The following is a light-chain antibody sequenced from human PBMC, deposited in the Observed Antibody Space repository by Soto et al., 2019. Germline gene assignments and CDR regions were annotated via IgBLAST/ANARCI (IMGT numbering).Light chain of an antibody. J-gene: IGLJ1*01. V-gene: IGLV1-40*01. CDR3: QPYDSRLSGYV. CDR1: SSNIGAGYD. CDR2: GNS. Sequence: QSVLTQPPSVSGAPGQRVTISCTGSSSNIGAGYDVHWYQQLPGTAPKLLIYGNSNRPSGVPDRFSGSKSGTSASLAITGLQAEEEADYYCQPYDSRLSGYVFGTGTKVPVL.